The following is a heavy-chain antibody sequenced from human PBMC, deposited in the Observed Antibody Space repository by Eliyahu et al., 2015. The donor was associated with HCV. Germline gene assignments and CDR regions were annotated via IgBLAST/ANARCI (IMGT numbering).Heavy chain of an antibody. D-gene: IGHD6-19*01. J-gene: IGHJ5*02. CDR2: IYYSRST. CDR1: GGSITTYY. Sequence: QVQLQESGPGLVKPSETLSLTCTVSGGSITTYYWSWIRQPPGKGLEWIGYIYYSRSTNYNPSLKSRVTISVDTSKNQFSLNLTSVTAADTAVYYCASGGGGIAVAGTGGWFDPWGQGTLVTVSS. V-gene: IGHV4-59*01. CDR3: ASGGGGIAVAGTGGWFDP.